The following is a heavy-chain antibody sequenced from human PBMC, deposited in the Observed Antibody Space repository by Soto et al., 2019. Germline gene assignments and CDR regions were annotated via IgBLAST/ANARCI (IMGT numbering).Heavy chain of an antibody. CDR1: GGSISSYY. D-gene: IGHD3-16*02. J-gene: IGHJ4*02. Sequence: SETLSLTCTVSGGSISSYYWSWIRQPPGKGLEWIGYIYYSGSTNYNPSLKSRVTISVDTSKNQFSLKLSSVTAADTAVYYCARQLYDYIWGSYRPGVLDYWGQGTLVTVSS. V-gene: IGHV4-59*08. CDR2: IYYSGST. CDR3: ARQLYDYIWGSYRPGVLDY.